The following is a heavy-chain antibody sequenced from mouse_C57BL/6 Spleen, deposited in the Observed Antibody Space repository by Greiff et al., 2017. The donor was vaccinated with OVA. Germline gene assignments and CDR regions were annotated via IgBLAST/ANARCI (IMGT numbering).Heavy chain of an antibody. CDR1: GYTFTDYY. CDR2: IYPGSGNT. Sequence: VQLQESGAELVRPGASVKLSCKASGYTFTDYYINWVKQRPGQGLEWIARIYPGSGNTYYNEKFKGKATLTAEKSSSTAYMQLSSLTSEDSAVYFCARVGNWDVFAYWGQGTLVTVSA. V-gene: IGHV1-76*01. CDR3: ARVGNWDVFAY. D-gene: IGHD4-1*01. J-gene: IGHJ3*01.